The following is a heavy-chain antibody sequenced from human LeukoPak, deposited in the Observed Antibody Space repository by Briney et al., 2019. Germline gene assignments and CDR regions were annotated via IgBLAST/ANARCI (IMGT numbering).Heavy chain of an antibody. D-gene: IGHD4-11*01. Sequence: GGSLRLSCTPSGFTFSSYAMNWVRQAPGKGLEWVLGFGAGGTFTYYADSEKGRFTISRDNSRNTLYLQMNSLRADDTAVYYCAKDLGYTTYGYYFDYWGQGTLVTVSS. J-gene: IGHJ4*02. V-gene: IGHV3-23*01. CDR2: FGAGGTFT. CDR3: AKDLGYTTYGYYFDY. CDR1: GFTFSSYA.